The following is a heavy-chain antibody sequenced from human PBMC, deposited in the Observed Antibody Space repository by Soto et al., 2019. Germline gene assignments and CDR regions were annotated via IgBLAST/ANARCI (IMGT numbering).Heavy chain of an antibody. V-gene: IGHV3-7*01. Sequence: EVQLVESGGGLVQPGGSLRLSCAASGFTFSSYWMSWVRQAPGKGLEWVANIKQEGSEKYYVDSVKGRFTISRDNSKNSRYLQMNSLRAEDTAVYYCASGDYDMLTGAFDAFDIWGQGTMVTVSS. J-gene: IGHJ3*02. CDR3: ASGDYDMLTGAFDAFDI. D-gene: IGHD3-9*01. CDR2: IKQEGSEK. CDR1: GFTFSSYW.